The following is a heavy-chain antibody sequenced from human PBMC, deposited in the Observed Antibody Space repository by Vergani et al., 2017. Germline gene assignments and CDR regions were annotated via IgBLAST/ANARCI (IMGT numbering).Heavy chain of an antibody. J-gene: IGHJ3*02. CDR3: ARRTIFGVVITDAFDI. Sequence: EVQLVQSGAEVKKPGESLKISCKGSGYSFTSYWIGWVRQMPGKGLEWMGIIYPGDSDTRYRPSFQGQVTISAHKSISTAYLQWSSLKASDTAMYYCARRTIFGVVITDAFDIWGQGTMVTVSS. CDR1: GYSFTSYW. D-gene: IGHD3-3*01. CDR2: IYPGDSDT. V-gene: IGHV5-51*01.